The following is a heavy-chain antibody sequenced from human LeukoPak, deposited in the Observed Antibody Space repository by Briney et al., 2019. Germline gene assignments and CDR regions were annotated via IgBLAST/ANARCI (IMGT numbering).Heavy chain of an antibody. D-gene: IGHD2-2*01. J-gene: IGHJ5*02. CDR2: INPSGGNT. V-gene: IGHV1-46*01. CDR1: GYTLTSYY. Sequence: ASVKVSCKAYGYTLTSYYMHWVRQAPGQGLEWMGIINPSGGNTRYAQKFQGRVTMTRDTSTSTVYMELSSLRSDDTAMYYCARGSSTSCYWCGWFDPWGQGTLVTVPS. CDR3: ARGSSTSCYWCGWFDP.